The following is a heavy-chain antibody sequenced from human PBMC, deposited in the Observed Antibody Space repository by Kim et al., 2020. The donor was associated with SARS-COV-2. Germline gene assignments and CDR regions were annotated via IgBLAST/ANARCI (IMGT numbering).Heavy chain of an antibody. V-gene: IGHV4-39*01. CDR3: LESGGPNDY. Sequence: YHPSLKSRVTISVDTSKNQFSLKLSSVTAADTAVYYCLESGGPNDYWGQGTLVTVSS. D-gene: IGHD2-15*01. J-gene: IGHJ4*02.